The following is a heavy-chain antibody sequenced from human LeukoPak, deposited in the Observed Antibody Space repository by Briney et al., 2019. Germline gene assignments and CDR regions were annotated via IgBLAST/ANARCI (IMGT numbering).Heavy chain of an antibody. D-gene: IGHD5-12*01. V-gene: IGHV4-59*01. Sequence: SETLSLTCTVFGGSISSYYWSWIRQPPGKGLERIGYIYYSGSTNYNPSLKSRVTISVDTSKNQFSLKLSSVTAADTAVYYCARDNGVATMSFDYWGQGTLVTVSS. CDR3: ARDNGVATMSFDY. J-gene: IGHJ4*02. CDR1: GGSISSYY. CDR2: IYYSGST.